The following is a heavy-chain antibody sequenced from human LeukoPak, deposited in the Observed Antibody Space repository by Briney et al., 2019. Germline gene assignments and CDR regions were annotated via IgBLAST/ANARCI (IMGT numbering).Heavy chain of an antibody. V-gene: IGHV3-74*01. D-gene: IGHD4-17*01. J-gene: IGHJ4*02. CDR1: GFTFSSYW. CDR2: INSDGIST. Sequence: PGGSLRLSCAASGFTFSSYWMHWVRHAPGKGLVWVSRINSDGISTSYADSVKGRFTISRDNAKNTPYLQMNSLRADDTAMYYCAKGGATVIDYWGQGTLVTVSS. CDR3: AKGGATVIDY.